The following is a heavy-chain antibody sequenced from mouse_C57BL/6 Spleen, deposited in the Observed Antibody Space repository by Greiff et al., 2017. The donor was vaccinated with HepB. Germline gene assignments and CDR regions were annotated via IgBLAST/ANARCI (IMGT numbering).Heavy chain of an antibody. V-gene: IGHV1-15*01. Sequence: VQLQQSGAELVRPGASVTLSCKASGYTFTDYEMHWVKQTPVHGLEWIGAIDPETGGTAYNQKFKGKAIMTADKSSSTAYMELRSLTSEDSAVYYCTRWLLQAMDYWGQGTSVTVSS. CDR3: TRWLLQAMDY. CDR2: IDPETGGT. J-gene: IGHJ4*01. D-gene: IGHD2-3*01. CDR1: GYTFTDYE.